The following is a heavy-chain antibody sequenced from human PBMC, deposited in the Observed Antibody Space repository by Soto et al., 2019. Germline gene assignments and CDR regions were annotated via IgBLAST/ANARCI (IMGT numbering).Heavy chain of an antibody. J-gene: IGHJ6*04. CDR1: GFTFNTYG. D-gene: IGHD2-15*01. Sequence: QVQLVESGGGVVQPGGSLRLSCTTSGFTFNTYGMHWVRQAPGKGLEWVAIIWYDGSNKYYGDSVKGRFTISRDNSENTLYLQINSLRAEDTALYYCARGDCKGAYCYSWPSNYGGDFWGKGTTVTVPS. V-gene: IGHV3-33*08. CDR3: ARGDCKGAYCYSWPSNYGGDF. CDR2: IWYDGSNK.